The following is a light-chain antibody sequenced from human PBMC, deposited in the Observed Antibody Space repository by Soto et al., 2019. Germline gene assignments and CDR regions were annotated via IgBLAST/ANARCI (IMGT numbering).Light chain of an antibody. Sequence: QSVLTQPASVSGSPGQSITISCTGTTSDVGGYNYVSWYQQHPGKVPKLMIYDVSNRPSGVSNRFSGSKSGNTASLTISGLQAEDEADYYCSSYTTSPLSYGFGTGTKV. CDR1: TSDVGGYNY. V-gene: IGLV2-14*01. CDR2: DVS. CDR3: SSYTTSPLSYG. J-gene: IGLJ1*01.